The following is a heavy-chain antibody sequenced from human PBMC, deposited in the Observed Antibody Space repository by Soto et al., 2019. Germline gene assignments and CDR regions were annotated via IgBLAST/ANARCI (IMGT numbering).Heavy chain of an antibody. CDR2: ISCDGSYK. CDR3: AKGLRYCSGGGCYVVDH. Sequence: PGGSLRLSCAASGFTFSSCGMHWVRQAPGKGLEWVSVISCDGSYKYYADSVKGRFTISRDNSKSTLYLQMHSLRAEDTAVYYCAKGLRYCSGGGCYVVDHWGQGTQVTVSS. V-gene: IGHV3-30*18. CDR1: GFTFSSCG. J-gene: IGHJ4*02. D-gene: IGHD2-15*01.